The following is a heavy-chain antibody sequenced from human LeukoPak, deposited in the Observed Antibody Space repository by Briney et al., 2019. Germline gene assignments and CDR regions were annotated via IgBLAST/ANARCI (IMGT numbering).Heavy chain of an antibody. J-gene: IGHJ6*02. CDR3: ARGEESYYYGMDV. CDR1: GGTFTNYA. Sequence: ASVKVSCKASGGTFTNYAINWVRQAPGQGLEWMGRIIPILDVTNYAQKFQGRVTITADQSTSTAYMELSSLRSEDTAVYYCARGEESYYYGMDVWGQGTTVTVSS. V-gene: IGHV1-69*04. D-gene: IGHD5-24*01. CDR2: IIPILDVT.